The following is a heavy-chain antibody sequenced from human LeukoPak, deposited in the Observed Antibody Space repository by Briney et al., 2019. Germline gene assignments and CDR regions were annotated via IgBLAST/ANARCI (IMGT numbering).Heavy chain of an antibody. Sequence: SETLSLTCTASGASISTASDYWPWLRQPAGKGLEWIGRFGHYNPSLGSRITISRETSTYQFSLHLTSVTAADTAVYYCARELRGTYFDVWGKGAAVTVSA. CDR1: GASISTASDY. V-gene: IGHV4-61*10. D-gene: IGHD1-7*01. CDR3: ARELRGTYFDV. CDR2: RFG. J-gene: IGHJ6*04.